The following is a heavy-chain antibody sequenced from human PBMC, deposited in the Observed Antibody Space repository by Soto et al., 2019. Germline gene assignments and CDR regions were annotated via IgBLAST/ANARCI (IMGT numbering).Heavy chain of an antibody. J-gene: IGHJ4*02. CDR3: ARGWMTSSSVIIY. CDR2: IKSDGSEI. CDR1: GFTFSSHW. Sequence: EVQLVVSGGGLVQPGGSLRLSCAASGFTFSSHWMLWVRQAPGKGLVWVSRIKSDGSEINYADSVKGRFTISRDNAKDTLYLQMNSLRAEDTAVYYCARGWMTSSSVIIYWGQGILVTVSS. V-gene: IGHV3-74*01. D-gene: IGHD6-6*01.